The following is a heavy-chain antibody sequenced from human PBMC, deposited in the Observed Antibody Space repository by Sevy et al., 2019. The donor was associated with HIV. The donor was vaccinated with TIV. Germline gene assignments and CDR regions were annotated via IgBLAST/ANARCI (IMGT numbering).Heavy chain of an antibody. Sequence: GGSLRLSCAATGLSLNDYYMTWIRQAPGKGLEWVSYISGDSGHTNYAESVKGRFTISRDNTKNFVYLQMDGLRAEDTATYYCARDGNSGYYFNYYYYGMDVWGQGTTVTVSS. D-gene: IGHD3-22*01. J-gene: IGHJ6*02. CDR1: GLSLNDYY. CDR3: ARDGNSGYYFNYYYYGMDV. V-gene: IGHV3-11*06. CDR2: ISGDSGHT.